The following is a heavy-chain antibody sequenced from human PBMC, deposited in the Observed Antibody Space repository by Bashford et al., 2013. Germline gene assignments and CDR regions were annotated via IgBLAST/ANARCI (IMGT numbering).Heavy chain of an antibody. CDR1: GFTFSSYA. CDR2: ISYDGSNK. V-gene: IGHV3-30*04. J-gene: IGHJ2*01. CDR3: ATVAGTTEDGTNWYFDL. Sequence: SCKASGFTFSSYAMHWVRQAPGKGLEWVAVISYDGSNKYYADSVKGRFTISRDNSKNTLYLQMNSLRAEDTAVYYCATVAGTTEDGTNWYFDLWGRGTLVTVSS. D-gene: IGHD1-1*01.